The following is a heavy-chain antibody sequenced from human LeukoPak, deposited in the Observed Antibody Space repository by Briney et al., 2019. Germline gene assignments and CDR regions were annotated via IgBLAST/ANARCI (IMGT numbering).Heavy chain of an antibody. D-gene: IGHD6-19*01. Sequence: GGSLRLSCAASGFTFSSYGMHWVRQAPGKGLEWVAFIRYDGSNKYYADSVKGRFTISRDNAKNSLYLQMNSLRAEDTAVYYCARILNIAVAGIIAPNDYWGQGTLVTVSS. J-gene: IGHJ4*02. CDR1: GFTFSSYG. V-gene: IGHV3-30*02. CDR3: ARILNIAVAGIIAPNDY. CDR2: IRYDGSNK.